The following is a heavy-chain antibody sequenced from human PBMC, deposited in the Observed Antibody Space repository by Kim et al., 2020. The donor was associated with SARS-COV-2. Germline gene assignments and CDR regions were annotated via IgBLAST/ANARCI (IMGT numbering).Heavy chain of an antibody. Sequence: SVKGRFTISRDNAKNSLYLQMNSLRAEDTAVYYCAREVAPNYYYYYGMDVWGQGTTVTVSS. D-gene: IGHD2-15*01. J-gene: IGHJ6*02. CDR3: AREVAPNYYYYYGMDV. V-gene: IGHV3-21*01.